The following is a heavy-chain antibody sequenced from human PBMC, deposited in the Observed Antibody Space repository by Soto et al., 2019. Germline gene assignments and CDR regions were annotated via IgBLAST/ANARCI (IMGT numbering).Heavy chain of an antibody. D-gene: IGHD5-18*01. V-gene: IGHV3-11*01. J-gene: IGHJ6*02. CDR3: AKERGYNYGYDAMDV. CDR1: GFTFSDYY. CDR2: ISSSGSTI. Sequence: PGGSLRLSCAASGFTFSDYYMSWIRQAPGKGLEWVSYISSSGSTIYYADSVKGRFTISRDNSKNTLYLQTNSLRAEDTAVYYCAKERGYNYGYDAMDVWGQGTTVTVSS.